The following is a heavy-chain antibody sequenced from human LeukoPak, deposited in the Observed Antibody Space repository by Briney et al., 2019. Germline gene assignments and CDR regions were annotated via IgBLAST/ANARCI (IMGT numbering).Heavy chain of an antibody. Sequence: PGGSLRLSCAASGFTFSRFWMHWVRQAPGKGLEWVSYVNGDGSGTGYADSVKGRFTVSRDNAKNTVYLQMNSLRAEDTAVYYCARTTVTICFDPWGQGTLVTVSS. V-gene: IGHV3-74*01. D-gene: IGHD4-17*01. CDR3: ARTTVTICFDP. CDR2: VNGDGSGT. J-gene: IGHJ5*02. CDR1: GFTFSRFW.